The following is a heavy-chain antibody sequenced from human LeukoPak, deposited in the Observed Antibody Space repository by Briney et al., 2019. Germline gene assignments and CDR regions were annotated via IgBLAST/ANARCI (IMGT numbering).Heavy chain of an antibody. V-gene: IGHV1-8*03. D-gene: IGHD1-26*01. CDR1: GGTFSSYA. J-gene: IGHJ6*03. Sequence: ASVKVPCKASGGTFSSYAINWVRQATGQGLEWMGWMNPNSGNTGYAQKFQGRVTITRNTSISTAYMELSSLRSEDTAVYYCARGMVGATLRADFYYYYYYMDVWGKGTTVTVSS. CDR2: MNPNSGNT. CDR3: ARGMVGATLRADFYYYYYYMDV.